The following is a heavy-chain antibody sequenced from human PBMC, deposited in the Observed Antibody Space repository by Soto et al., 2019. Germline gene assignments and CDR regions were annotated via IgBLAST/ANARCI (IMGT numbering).Heavy chain of an antibody. J-gene: IGHJ3*02. D-gene: IGHD3-3*01. Sequence: GGSLRLSCAASGFTFSSYAMSWVRQAPGKGLEWVSAISGSGNSTYYADSVKGRFTISRDNAKNTLYLQMNSLRAEDTAVYYCARESFLEWFGLDAFDIWGQGTMVTVSS. CDR2: ISGSGNST. V-gene: IGHV3-23*01. CDR3: ARESFLEWFGLDAFDI. CDR1: GFTFSSYA.